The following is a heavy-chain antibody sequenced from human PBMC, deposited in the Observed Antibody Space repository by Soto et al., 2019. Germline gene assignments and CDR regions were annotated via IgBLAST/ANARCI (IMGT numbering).Heavy chain of an antibody. CDR3: ARWQVVAGEL. Sequence: QLQLQESGSGRVKPSQTLSLTCAVSGGSISSGGYSWSWIRQPPGKGLEGIGYIYHSGSTYYHPSLTSRDTISVDRSKKQFSLNMSSVTPVDTAVYYWARWQVVAGELWGQGTLVNVSS. D-gene: IGHD2-15*01. J-gene: IGHJ4*02. CDR1: GGSISSGGYS. CDR2: IYHSGST. V-gene: IGHV4-30-2*01.